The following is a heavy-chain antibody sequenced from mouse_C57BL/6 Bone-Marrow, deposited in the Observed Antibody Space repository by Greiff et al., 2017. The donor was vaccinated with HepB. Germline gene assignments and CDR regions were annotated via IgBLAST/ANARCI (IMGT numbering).Heavy chain of an antibody. J-gene: IGHJ2*01. CDR2: IHPNSGST. V-gene: IGHV1-64*01. Sequence: VQLQQPGAELVKPGASVKLSCKASGYTFTSYWMHWVKQRPGQGLEWIGMIHPNSGSTNYNEKFKSKATLTVDKSSSTAYMQLSSLTSEDSAVYYCARGDFYYDYDGDYWGQGTTLSVSS. D-gene: IGHD2-4*01. CDR1: GYTFTSYW. CDR3: ARGDFYYDYDGDY.